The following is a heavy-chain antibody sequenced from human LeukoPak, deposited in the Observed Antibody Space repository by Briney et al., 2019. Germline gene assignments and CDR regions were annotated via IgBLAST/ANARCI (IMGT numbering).Heavy chain of an antibody. CDR3: ARTSTYYDILTGYYRRSPNYYYYMDV. Sequence: PSETLSLTFTVSGGSISSSSYYWGWIRQPPGKGLEWIGSIYYSGSTYYNPSLKSRVTISVDTSKNQFSLKLSSVTAADTAVYYCARTSTYYDILTGYYRRSPNYYYYMDVWGKGTTVTVSS. D-gene: IGHD3-9*01. V-gene: IGHV4-39*07. CDR1: GGSISSSSYY. J-gene: IGHJ6*03. CDR2: IYYSGST.